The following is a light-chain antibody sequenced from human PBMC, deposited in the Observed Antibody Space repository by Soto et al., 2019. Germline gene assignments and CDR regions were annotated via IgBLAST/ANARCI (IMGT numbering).Light chain of an antibody. J-gene: IGKJ3*01. Sequence: EIVMTQSPATLSVSPGERATLSCRAGQSVNSHLAWYQQKPGQAPRLLIYGASTRATGIPARFSGSGSGTEFTLTISSLQSEDFAVYYCHQYNNWPFTFGPGTRVDIK. V-gene: IGKV3-15*01. CDR2: GAS. CDR3: HQYNNWPFT. CDR1: QSVNSH.